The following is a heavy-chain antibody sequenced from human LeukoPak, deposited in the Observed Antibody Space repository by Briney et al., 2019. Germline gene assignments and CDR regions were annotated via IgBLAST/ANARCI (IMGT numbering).Heavy chain of an antibody. J-gene: IGHJ4*02. V-gene: IGHV4-4*09. Sequence: PSETLSLTCAVSGASISNYYWSWIRQAPGKGLEWIGYISTSGSTNYNPSLKSRVSISLDTSKNRFSLNLNFVTAADTAVYYCASPRSGYRYTFDYWGQGALVTVSS. CDR1: GASISNYY. D-gene: IGHD3-22*01. CDR3: ASPRSGYRYTFDY. CDR2: ISTSGST.